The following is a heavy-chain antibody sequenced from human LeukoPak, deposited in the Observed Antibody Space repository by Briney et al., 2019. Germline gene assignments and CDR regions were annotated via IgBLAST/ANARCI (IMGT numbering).Heavy chain of an antibody. Sequence: GSLRLSCAASGFTFSSYAMSWVRQVPGKGLEWVSVISGSGDNTYYADSVKGRFTISRDNSKNMLYLQMNSLRAEDTAVYYCARDWQGDYVRGFDYWGRGTLVTVSS. CDR2: ISGSGDNT. V-gene: IGHV3-23*01. CDR3: ARDWQGDYVRGFDY. D-gene: IGHD4-17*01. J-gene: IGHJ4*02. CDR1: GFTFSSYA.